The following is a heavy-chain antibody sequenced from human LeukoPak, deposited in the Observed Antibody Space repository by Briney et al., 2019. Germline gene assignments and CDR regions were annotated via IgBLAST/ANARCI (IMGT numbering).Heavy chain of an antibody. D-gene: IGHD6-13*01. CDR3: ARDSIAAAAYYFDY. Sequence: SETLSLTCTVSGGSITNYYWSWIRQPPGKGLEWIGFSYYNGNTNYNPSLKSRVTISVDMSKNQFSLSLRSVTAADTAVYYCARDSIAAAAYYFDYWGQGTLVTVSS. J-gene: IGHJ4*02. V-gene: IGHV4-59*01. CDR1: GGSITNYY. CDR2: SYYNGNT.